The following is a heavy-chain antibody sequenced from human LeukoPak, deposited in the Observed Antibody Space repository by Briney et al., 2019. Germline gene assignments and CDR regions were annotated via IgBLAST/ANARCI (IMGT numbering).Heavy chain of an antibody. J-gene: IGHJ6*02. CDR1: DGSISDYY. D-gene: IGHD4-17*01. CDR2: ISNSGST. V-gene: IGHV4-59*01. Sequence: PSETLSLTCTVSDGSISDYYWSWIRQPPGKGLEWIGCISNSGSTNYNPSLKSRVTISVDTSKNQFSLKLSSVAAADTAVYYCARAMTTVTYYYYYGMDVWGQGTTVTVSS. CDR3: ARAMTTVTYYYYYGMDV.